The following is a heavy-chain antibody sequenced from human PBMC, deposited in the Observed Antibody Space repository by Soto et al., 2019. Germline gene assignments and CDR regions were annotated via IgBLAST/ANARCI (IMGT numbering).Heavy chain of an antibody. Sequence: VQLLESGGGLVQPGGSLRLSCAASGFTFSRFGMSWVRQAPGKGLEWISGISGGGNPTYYSESVKGRFTISRDSAKNTLSLQMNSLRTEDTAVYYCAKDITFDSSAYDSWGQGTLVTVSS. D-gene: IGHD3-22*01. V-gene: IGHV3-23*01. CDR2: ISGGGNPT. CDR1: GFTFSRFG. CDR3: AKDITFDSSAYDS. J-gene: IGHJ4*02.